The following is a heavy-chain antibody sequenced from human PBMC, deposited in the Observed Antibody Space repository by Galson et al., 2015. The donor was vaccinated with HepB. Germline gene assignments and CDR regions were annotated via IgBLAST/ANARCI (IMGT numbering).Heavy chain of an antibody. D-gene: IGHD1-26*01. Sequence: SETLSLTCTVSGGSISSSSYYWGWIRQPPGKGLEWIGSIYYSGSTYYNPSLKSRVTISVDTSKNQFSLKLSSVTAADTAVYYCAREPDVGVTDYLLVPDKYYYYYGMDVWGQGTTVTVSS. V-gene: IGHV4-39*07. CDR1: GGSISSSSYY. CDR2: IYYSGST. CDR3: AREPDVGVTDYLLVPDKYYYYYGMDV. J-gene: IGHJ6*02.